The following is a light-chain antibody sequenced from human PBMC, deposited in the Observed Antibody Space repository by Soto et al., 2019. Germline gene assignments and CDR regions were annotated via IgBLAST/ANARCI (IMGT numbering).Light chain of an antibody. CDR3: HQRQSWPRT. Sequence: DIQMTQSPSTLSASVGDTVTITCRASESISIWLAWYQQKPGKSPNLLINKASSLQSEVPSRFSGSGSGTEFTLPINSLQPDDFGVYYCHQRQSWPRTFGQGTKV. J-gene: IGKJ1*01. CDR2: KAS. V-gene: IGKV1-5*03. CDR1: ESISIW.